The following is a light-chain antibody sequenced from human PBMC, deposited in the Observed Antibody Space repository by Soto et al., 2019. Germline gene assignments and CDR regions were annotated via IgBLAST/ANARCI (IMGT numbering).Light chain of an antibody. J-gene: IGKJ2*01. CDR1: QSISSY. Sequence: DIPMTQSPSSLSASVGDRATITCRASQSISSYLHWYQQKPGKAPKLLIYAASSLQSGVPSRFSGSGYGTDFTLTISSLHPEDCATYYCQQSYRTPYTFGQGTNLEIK. V-gene: IGKV1-39*01. CDR2: AAS. CDR3: QQSYRTPYT.